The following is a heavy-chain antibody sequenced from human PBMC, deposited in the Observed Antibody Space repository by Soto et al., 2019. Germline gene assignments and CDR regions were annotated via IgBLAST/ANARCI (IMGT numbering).Heavy chain of an antibody. V-gene: IGHV1-3*04. Sequence: GAPVKVSCKASGYTFSTYAMHWARQAPGQRLEWMGWINTGNGDTKYSQKFQGRVTITRDTSASTAYMELSSLRSEDTAVYYCARTPCSSTSCSPYYYYGMDVPGQGTTVTLPS. CDR2: INTGNGDT. J-gene: IGHJ6*02. CDR3: ARTPCSSTSCSPYYYYGMDV. D-gene: IGHD2-2*01. CDR1: GYTFSTYA.